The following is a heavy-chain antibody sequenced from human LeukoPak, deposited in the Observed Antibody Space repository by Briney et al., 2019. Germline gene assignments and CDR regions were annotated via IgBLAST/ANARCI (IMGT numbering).Heavy chain of an antibody. CDR2: ISSSSSYI. V-gene: IGHV3-21*01. J-gene: IGHJ5*02. CDR3: ARDLGLDYYDSSGYYPNWFDP. D-gene: IGHD3-22*01. Sequence: PGGSLRLSCAASGFTFSSYSMNWVRQAPGKGLEWVSSISSSSSYIYYADSVKGQFTISRDNAKNSLYLQMNSLRAEDTAVYYCARDLGLDYYDSSGYYPNWFDPWGQGTLVTVSS. CDR1: GFTFSSYS.